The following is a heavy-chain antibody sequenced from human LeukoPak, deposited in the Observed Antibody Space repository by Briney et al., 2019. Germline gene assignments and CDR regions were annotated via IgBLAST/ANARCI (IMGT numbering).Heavy chain of an antibody. CDR3: ARAYKDRSLAGKKEFFQH. Sequence: GGSLRLSCEASEFTFDNYAMNWVRQVPGKGLEWISLISWNSGTIGYADSVKGRFTISRDNANNFLYLQMNSLRAEDTALYYCARAYKDRSLAGKKEFFQHWGQGTLVTVSS. D-gene: IGHD6-19*01. J-gene: IGHJ1*01. V-gene: IGHV3-9*01. CDR2: ISWNSGTI. CDR1: EFTFDNYA.